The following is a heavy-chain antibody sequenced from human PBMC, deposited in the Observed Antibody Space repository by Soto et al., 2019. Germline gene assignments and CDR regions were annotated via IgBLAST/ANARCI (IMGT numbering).Heavy chain of an antibody. D-gene: IGHD3-10*02. CDR1: GGSVYDFY. V-gene: IGHV4-59*02. CDR3: ARGHGIYVRFDS. J-gene: IGHJ4*02. Sequence: QVHLQESGPGRVKPSETLSLTCSVSGGSVYDFYWNWLRQTPGQGLEWIGNIYNNGRTNYNPSLKNRVTISIDTSKNQFSLHLSSVTTADTAMYFCARGHGIYVRFDSWGQGTLVSVSS. CDR2: IYNNGRT.